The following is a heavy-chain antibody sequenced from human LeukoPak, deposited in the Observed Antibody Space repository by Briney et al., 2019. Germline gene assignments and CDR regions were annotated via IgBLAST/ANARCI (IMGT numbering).Heavy chain of an antibody. CDR1: GFMFSSNW. CDR2: IKEDGTET. D-gene: IGHD5-24*01. J-gene: IGHJ4*02. V-gene: IGHV3-7*03. CDR3: AKEGRSLQTY. Sequence: GGSLRLSCAASGFMFSSNWMSWVRLAPGKGLEWVANIKEDGTETYYVDSVKGRFTISRGNAKNSLYLQMNSLRVEDTAVYYCAKEGRSLQTYWGQGTLVTVSS.